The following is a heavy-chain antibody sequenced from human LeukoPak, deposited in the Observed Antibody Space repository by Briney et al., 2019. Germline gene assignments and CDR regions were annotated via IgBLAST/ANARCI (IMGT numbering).Heavy chain of an antibody. CDR1: GGSISSYY. CDR3: ARGVVIEYYDSSGYYYYFDY. CDR2: IYYSGST. V-gene: IGHV4-59*01. J-gene: IGHJ4*02. Sequence: SETLSLTCTVSGGSISSYYWSRIRQPPGKGLEWIGYIYYSGSTNYNPSLKSRVAISVDTSKNQFSLKLSSVTAADTAVYYCARGVVIEYYDSSGYYYYFDYWGQGTLVTVSS. D-gene: IGHD3-22*01.